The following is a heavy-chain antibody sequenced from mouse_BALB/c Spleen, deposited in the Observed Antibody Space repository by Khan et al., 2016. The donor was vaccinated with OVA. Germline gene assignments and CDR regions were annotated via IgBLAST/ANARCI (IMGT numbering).Heavy chain of an antibody. CDR1: GFSLTSYA. CDR2: IWAGGSP. Sequence: QVQLKESGPGLVAPSQSLSITCTVTGFSLTSYAIHWIRQPPGKGLEWLGVIWAGGSPNYNSDLMSSLSIIKDNSKSQVLLKMNSLQTHDTDMYYCARNREPDYFDYWGQGTTLTVSS. V-gene: IGHV2-9*02. J-gene: IGHJ2*01. CDR3: ARNREPDYFDY.